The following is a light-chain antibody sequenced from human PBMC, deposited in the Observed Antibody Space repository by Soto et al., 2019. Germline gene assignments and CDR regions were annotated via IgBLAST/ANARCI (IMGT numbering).Light chain of an antibody. CDR1: QSISSY. Sequence: DIQMTQSPSSLSPSVGDRVTITCRASQSISSYLNWYQQKPGKAPNLLIYAASSLRSGVPSRFSGSGSATDFTPTISSLHPEDFATYYCQQSYSTPITFGQGTRLEIK. V-gene: IGKV1-39*01. J-gene: IGKJ5*01. CDR2: AAS. CDR3: QQSYSTPIT.